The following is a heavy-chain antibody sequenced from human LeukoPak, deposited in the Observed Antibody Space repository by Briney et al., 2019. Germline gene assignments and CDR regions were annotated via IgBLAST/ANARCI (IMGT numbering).Heavy chain of an antibody. CDR1: GYTFTGYY. V-gene: IGHV1-2*02. Sequence: ASVKVSCKASGYTFTGYYMHWVRQAPGQGLEWMGWINPNSGGTNYAQKFQGRVTMTRDTSISTAYIELSRLRSDDTAVYYCARWVDDSSGYYIDYWGQGTLVTVSS. CDR2: INPNSGGT. J-gene: IGHJ4*02. CDR3: ARWVDDSSGYYIDY. D-gene: IGHD3-22*01.